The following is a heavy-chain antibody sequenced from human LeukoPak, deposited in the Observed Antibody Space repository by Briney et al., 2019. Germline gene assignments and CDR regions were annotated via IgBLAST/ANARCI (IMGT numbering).Heavy chain of an antibody. CDR2: IYYSGST. D-gene: IGHD3-10*01. Sequence: SETLSLTCTVSGGSISSYYWSWTRQPPGKGLEWIGYIYYSGSTNYNPSLKSRVTISVDTSKNQFSLKLSSVTAADTAVYYCARHLYYYGSGSYYNYYYGMDVWGQGTTVTVSS. V-gene: IGHV4-59*08. CDR1: GGSISSYY. J-gene: IGHJ6*02. CDR3: ARHLYYYGSGSYYNYYYGMDV.